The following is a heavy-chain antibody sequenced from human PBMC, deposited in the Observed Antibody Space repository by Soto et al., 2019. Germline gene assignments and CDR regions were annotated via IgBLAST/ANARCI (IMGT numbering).Heavy chain of an antibody. D-gene: IGHD3-9*01. CDR1: GASISSGDYS. Sequence: SETLSLTCAVSGASISSGDYSWGCFRQPPGKGLEWIGHIHHGGTPYYKASLKSRVTISQDRSKNQFSLSLSSVTAADTAMYFCARVAYSCFEYFIDAWGQGIMVTVSS. CDR3: ARVAYSCFEYFIDA. V-gene: IGHV4-30-2*01. CDR2: IHHGGTP. J-gene: IGHJ5*02.